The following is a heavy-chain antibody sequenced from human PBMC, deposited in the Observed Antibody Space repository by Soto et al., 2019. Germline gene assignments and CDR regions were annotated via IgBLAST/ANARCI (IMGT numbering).Heavy chain of an antibody. V-gene: IGHV3-21*06. CDR1: GFTFTMYS. CDR3: ARESEDLTSNFDY. Sequence: GGSLRLSCAASGFTFTMYSMNWVRQAPGKGLEWVSSISSTTNYIYYGDSMKGRFTISRDNAKNSLYLEMNSLRAEDTAVYWCARESEDLTSNFDYWGQGTLVTVSS. CDR2: ISSTTNYI. J-gene: IGHJ4*02.